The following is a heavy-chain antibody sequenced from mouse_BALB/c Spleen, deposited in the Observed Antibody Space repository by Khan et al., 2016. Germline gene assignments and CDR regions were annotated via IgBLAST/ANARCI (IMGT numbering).Heavy chain of an antibody. V-gene: IGHV14-3*02. D-gene: IGHD2-10*01. CDR3: TSEGSYPY. J-gene: IGHJ2*01. Sequence: VRLQQSGAELVKPGASVKLSCTASGFNIKDTYMHWVKQRPEQGLEWIGRIDPANVNTKYDPKFQGKATITADTSSNTAYLQLSSLTSEDTAVYYLTSEGSYPYRGQGTTLTVSS. CDR1: GFNIKDTY. CDR2: IDPANVNT.